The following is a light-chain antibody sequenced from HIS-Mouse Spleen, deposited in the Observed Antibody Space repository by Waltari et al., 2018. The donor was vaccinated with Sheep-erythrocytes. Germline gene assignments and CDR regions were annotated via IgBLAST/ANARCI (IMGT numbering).Light chain of an antibody. CDR2: VGTGGIVG. J-gene: IGLJ1*01. V-gene: IGLV9-49*01. CDR3: GADHGSGSNFVYV. CDR1: SGSSNYK. Sequence: QPVLTQPPSASASLGASVTPTCTLTSGSSNYKVDWYHQRPGTGPRFVMRVGTGGIVGSKGDGIPDRFSVLGSGLNRYLTIKNIQEEDESDYHCGADHGSGSNFVYVFGTGTKVTVL.